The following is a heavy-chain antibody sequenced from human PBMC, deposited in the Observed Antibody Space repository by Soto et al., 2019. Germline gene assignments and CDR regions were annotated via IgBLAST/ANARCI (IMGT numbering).Heavy chain of an antibody. CDR3: ARCIQVDSYYGLGV. CDR1: GYTFYSHS. Sequence: QVQLVQSGAEVRKPGASVKVSCKASGYTFYSHSISWVRQAPGQGLEWMGRINADNGNTQYAQKFRGRVTMTTDTSTTAVYMEMTNMRADDTAVYYCARCIQVDSYYGLGVWGQGTTGTVSS. CDR2: INADNGNT. V-gene: IGHV1-18*01. J-gene: IGHJ6*02. D-gene: IGHD5-18*01.